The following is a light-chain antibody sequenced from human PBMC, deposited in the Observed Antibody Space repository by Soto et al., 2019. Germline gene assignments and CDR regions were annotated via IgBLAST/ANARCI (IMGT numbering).Light chain of an antibody. CDR3: HQYNHWYT. V-gene: IGKV3-15*01. CDR2: GAS. J-gene: IGKJ2*01. Sequence: EIVLTQSPATPPVSPGERATLSCRASQSANNNLAWYQQTACQAPMLLIYGASTRAPGVPARFSGSGFGTAFALTISSLQFEDIKVDHCHQYNHWYTLGQGTKVEIK. CDR1: QSANNN.